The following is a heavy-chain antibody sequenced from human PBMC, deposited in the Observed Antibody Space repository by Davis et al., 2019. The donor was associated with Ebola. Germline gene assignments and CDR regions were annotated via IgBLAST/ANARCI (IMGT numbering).Heavy chain of an antibody. V-gene: IGHV3-21*01. D-gene: IGHD5-12*01. CDR3: ARGSGTGYDRWRGWDPSVYYFDY. J-gene: IGHJ4*02. CDR2: ISSSSSYI. CDR1: GFTFSSYS. Sequence: GESLKISCAASGFTFSSYSMNWVRQAPGKGLERVSSISSSSSYIYYADSVKGRFTISRDNAKNSLYLQMNSLRAEDTAVYYCARGSGTGYDRWRGWDPSVYYFDYWGQGTLVTVSS.